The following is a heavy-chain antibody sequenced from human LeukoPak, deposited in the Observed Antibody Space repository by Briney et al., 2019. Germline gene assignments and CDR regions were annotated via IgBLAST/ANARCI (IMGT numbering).Heavy chain of an antibody. Sequence: QTLSLTCAISGDSVSSNSAAWNWIRQSPSRGLEWLGRTYYRSKWYNDYAVSVKNRITINPDTSKNKFSLQLNSVTPEDTAVYYCARDMAPDYYDSSGYQVGFDYWGQGTLVTVSS. V-gene: IGHV6-1*01. J-gene: IGHJ4*02. D-gene: IGHD3-22*01. CDR2: TYYRSKWYN. CDR3: ARDMAPDYYDSSGYQVGFDY. CDR1: GDSVSSNSAA.